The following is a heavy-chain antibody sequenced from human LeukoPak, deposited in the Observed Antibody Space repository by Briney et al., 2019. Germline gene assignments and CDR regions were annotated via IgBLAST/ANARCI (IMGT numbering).Heavy chain of an antibody. J-gene: IGHJ4*02. CDR3: ARVFSIVGATGFDY. Sequence: SVKVSCKASGGTFSSYAISWVRQAPGQGLEWMGGIIPIFGTANYAQKFQGRVTITADESTSTAYMELSSLRSEDTAVYYCARVFSIVGATGFDYWGQGTLVTVSS. V-gene: IGHV1-69*13. D-gene: IGHD1-26*01. CDR2: IIPIFGTA. CDR1: GGTFSSYA.